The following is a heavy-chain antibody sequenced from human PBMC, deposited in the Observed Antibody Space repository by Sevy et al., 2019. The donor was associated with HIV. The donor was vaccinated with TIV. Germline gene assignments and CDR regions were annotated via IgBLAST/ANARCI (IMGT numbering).Heavy chain of an antibody. CDR1: GFSFSDYH. V-gene: IGHV3-11*01. D-gene: IGHD5-18*01. CDR3: VGRRYRVGHSWSYFFDF. CDR2: ITSSHGAK. Sequence: GGSLRLSCVTSGFSFSDYHMSWIRLAPGKGLEWISHITSSHGAKVYADSVRGRFVISRDNAWKSVYLEMNRLQVEDTATYFCVGRRYRVGHSWSYFFDFWGQGTPVTVSS. J-gene: IGHJ4*02.